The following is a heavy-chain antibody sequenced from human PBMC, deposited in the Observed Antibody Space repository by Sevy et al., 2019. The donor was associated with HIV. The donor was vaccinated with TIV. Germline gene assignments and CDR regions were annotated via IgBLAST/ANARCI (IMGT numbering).Heavy chain of an antibody. D-gene: IGHD2-8*01. CDR2: IYYSGST. V-gene: IGHV4-59*01. CDR3: ASSLVLYDSAFGYNWFDP. Sequence: SETLTLTCTVSGGSISSYYWSWIRQPPGKGLEWIGYIYYSGSTNYNPSLKSRVTISVDTSKNQFSLKLSSVTAADTAVYYCASSLVLYDSAFGYNWFDPWGQGTLVTVSS. CDR1: GGSISSYY. J-gene: IGHJ5*02.